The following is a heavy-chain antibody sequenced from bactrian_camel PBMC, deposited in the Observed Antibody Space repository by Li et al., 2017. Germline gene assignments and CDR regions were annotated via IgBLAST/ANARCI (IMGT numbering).Heavy chain of an antibody. J-gene: IGHJ6*01. CDR3: ATSDCSGGWCSDFGY. Sequence: DVQLVESGGGLVQPGGSLRLSCAASGFAFSSYAMYWVRQAPGNGLEWVSSIDGGGGNTNYGDSVKGRFTISRDNTKDTLYLQLNSLKTEDTALYYCATSDCSGGWCSDFGYWGQGTQVTVS. CDR2: IDGGGGNT. CDR1: GFAFSSYA. D-gene: IGHD2*01. V-gene: IGHV3S42*01.